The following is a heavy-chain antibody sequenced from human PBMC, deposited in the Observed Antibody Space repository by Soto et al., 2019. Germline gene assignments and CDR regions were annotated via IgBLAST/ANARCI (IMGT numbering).Heavy chain of an antibody. CDR3: ARDMADIVLVPAPYGMDV. V-gene: IGHV1-46*01. Sequence: GASVKVSCKASGYTFTSYYMHWVRQAPGQGFEWMGIINPSGGSTSYAQKFQGRVTMTRDTSTSTVYMELSSLRSEDTAVYYCARDMADIVLVPAPYGMDVWGQGTTVTVS. D-gene: IGHD2-2*01. CDR1: GYTFTSYY. J-gene: IGHJ6*02. CDR2: INPSGGST.